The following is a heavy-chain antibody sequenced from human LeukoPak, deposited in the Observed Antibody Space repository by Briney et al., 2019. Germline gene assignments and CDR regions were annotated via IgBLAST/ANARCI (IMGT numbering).Heavy chain of an antibody. V-gene: IGHV3-23*01. CDR3: AKKMSITAASQVDY. CDR1: GFTFSSYS. J-gene: IGHJ4*02. Sequence: GGSLRLSCAASGFTFSSYSMSWVRQAPGKGLEWVSAISSSGGSTDYTDSVKGRFTISRDNSKNTLYLQMNSLRAEDTAVYYCAKKMSITAASQVDYWGQGALVTVSS. CDR2: ISSSGGST. D-gene: IGHD1-20*01.